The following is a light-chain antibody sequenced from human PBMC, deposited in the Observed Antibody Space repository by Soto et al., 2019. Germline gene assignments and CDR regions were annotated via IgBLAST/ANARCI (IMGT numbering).Light chain of an antibody. CDR3: QQYHNWPA. CDR1: QSVFSS. CDR2: GAA. J-gene: IGKJ1*01. V-gene: IGKV3-15*01. Sequence: EIVMTHSPATLSVSPGERATLSCRASQSVFSSLAWYQQKPGQAPRLLIYGAATRATGIPARFSGSGSGTEFTLTISSLQSEDFAVYYCQQYHNWPAFGQGTKV.